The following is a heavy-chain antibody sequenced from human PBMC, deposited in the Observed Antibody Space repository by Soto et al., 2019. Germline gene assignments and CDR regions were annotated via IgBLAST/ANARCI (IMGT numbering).Heavy chain of an antibody. D-gene: IGHD1-26*01. CDR1: GCTFTSYG. V-gene: IGHV1-18*01. Sequence: QVQLVQSGAEVKKPGASVKVSCRTSGCTFTSYGIGWVRQAPGQGLEWMGWISAYNDDTNYAQKLQDRVTMTIDTSATTAVMELRNLGSDDTAMYYCTRSGAYGRSFVCLFDVWGQGTLVTVSS. CDR2: ISAYNDDT. CDR3: TRSGAYGRSFVCLFDV. J-gene: IGHJ4*02.